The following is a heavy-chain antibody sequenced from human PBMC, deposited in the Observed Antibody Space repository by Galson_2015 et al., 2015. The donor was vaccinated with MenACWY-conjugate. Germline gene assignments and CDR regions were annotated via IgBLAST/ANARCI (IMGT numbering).Heavy chain of an antibody. CDR1: AFTFSNAY. CDR2: IKSQTDGGKI. D-gene: IGHD2-21*01. V-gene: IGHV3-15*01. CDR3: TTHKPDSWGGLLFHFYMDV. J-gene: IGHJ6*03. Sequence: CAGSAFTFSNAYMSWVRQAPGKGLEWVGRIKSQTDGGKIDYAAHVKGRFTISRDDSKDTLYLQMSSLKIEDTAVYYCTTHKPDSWGGLLFHFYMDVWGKGTTVTVSS.